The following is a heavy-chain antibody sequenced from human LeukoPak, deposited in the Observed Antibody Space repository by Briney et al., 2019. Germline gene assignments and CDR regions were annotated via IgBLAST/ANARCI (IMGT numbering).Heavy chain of an antibody. Sequence: PGRPLRLSCGASGFAFSTYAMHWVRQTPDKGLEWVAFISSGGTSENYADSVKGRFTISGDNSKNTLYLRMNNLTPEDTAVYYCAKGYRSTTSYGNWFDPWGQGTLVTVSS. CDR1: GFAFSTYA. J-gene: IGHJ5*02. CDR3: AKGYRSTTSYGNWFDP. D-gene: IGHD2-2*01. CDR2: ISSGGTSE. V-gene: IGHV3-30*18.